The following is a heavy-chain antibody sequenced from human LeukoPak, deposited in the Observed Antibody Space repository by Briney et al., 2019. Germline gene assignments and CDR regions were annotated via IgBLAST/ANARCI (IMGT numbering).Heavy chain of an antibody. CDR1: GYTFTGYN. CDR3: AGTDYDSSAYYSPVGY. J-gene: IGHJ4*02. Sequence: ASVKVSCKASGYTFTGYNMHWVRQAPGQGLEWMGLINVHTGVAHYAQKFHGRVTMTRDTSISTAYVELSRLRSDDTAVFYCAGTDYDSSAYYSPVGYWGQGTLVTVSS. CDR2: INVHTGVA. D-gene: IGHD3-22*01. V-gene: IGHV1-2*02.